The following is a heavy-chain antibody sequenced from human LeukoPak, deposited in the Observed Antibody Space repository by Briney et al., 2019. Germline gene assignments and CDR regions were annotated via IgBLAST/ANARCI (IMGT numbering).Heavy chain of an antibody. D-gene: IGHD1-1*01. CDR1: GGSISSYY. CDR2: IYYSGGT. J-gene: IGHJ4*02. V-gene: IGHV4-59*08. CDR3: ARRATTGAPYYFDY. Sequence: SETLSLTCTVSGGSISSYYWSWIRQPPGKGLEWIGYIYYSGGTNYNPSLKSRVTISVDTSKNQFSLKLSSVTAADTAVYYCARRATTGAPYYFDYWGQGTLVTVSS.